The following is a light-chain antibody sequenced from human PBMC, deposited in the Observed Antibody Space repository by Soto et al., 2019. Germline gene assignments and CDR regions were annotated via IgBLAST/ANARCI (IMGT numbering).Light chain of an antibody. V-gene: IGKV1-39*01. CDR2: GAS. Sequence: DIQMTQSPSSLSASVGDRVTVTCRASQSVITYLNWYQQKPGKAPTLLISGASSLQSGVPSRFSGSGSETDFPLTISRLQPEDFATYYCQQSYSTPRTFGQGTKLEIK. CDR3: QQSYSTPRT. CDR1: QSVITY. J-gene: IGKJ2*01.